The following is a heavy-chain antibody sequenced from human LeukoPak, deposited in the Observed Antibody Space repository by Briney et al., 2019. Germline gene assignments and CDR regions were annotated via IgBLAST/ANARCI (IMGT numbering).Heavy chain of an antibody. Sequence: PSETLSLTCTVSGGSISSYYWSWLRQPPGKGLEWLGYIYYSGSTNYNPSLESRVTISVDTSKNQFSLKLSSVTAADTAVYYCARALGSSSWSLGYWGQGTLVTVSS. D-gene: IGHD6-13*01. J-gene: IGHJ4*02. V-gene: IGHV4-59*01. CDR1: GGSISSYY. CDR2: IYYSGST. CDR3: ARALGSSSWSLGY.